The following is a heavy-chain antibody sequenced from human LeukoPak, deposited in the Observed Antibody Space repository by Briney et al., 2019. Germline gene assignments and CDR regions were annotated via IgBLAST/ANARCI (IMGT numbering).Heavy chain of an antibody. Sequence: GASVKVSCKASGYTFTSYDINWVRQATGQGLEWMGWMNPNSGNTGYAQKFQGRVTMTRNTSISTAYMELSSLRSEDTAVYYCARSPPTSRRSTFGGVIVRFRWFDPWGQGTLVTVSS. V-gene: IGHV1-8*02. CDR3: ARSPPTSRRSTFGGVIVRFRWFDP. D-gene: IGHD3-16*02. CDR2: MNPNSGNT. J-gene: IGHJ5*02. CDR1: GYTFTSYD.